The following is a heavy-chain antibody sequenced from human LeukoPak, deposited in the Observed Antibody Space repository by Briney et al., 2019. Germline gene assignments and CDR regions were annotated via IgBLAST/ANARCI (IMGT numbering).Heavy chain of an antibody. CDR3: ARDYCGGDCFPDY. J-gene: IGHJ4*02. V-gene: IGHV1-2*06. CDR1: GYTFSSYA. Sequence: ASVKVSCKASGYTFSSYAIHWVRQAPGQGLEWMGRINPNSGDTNYAQKFQGRVTMTRDTSISTAYMELSRLRSDDTAVYYCARDYCGGDCFPDYWGQGTLVTVSS. D-gene: IGHD2-21*02. CDR2: INPNSGDT.